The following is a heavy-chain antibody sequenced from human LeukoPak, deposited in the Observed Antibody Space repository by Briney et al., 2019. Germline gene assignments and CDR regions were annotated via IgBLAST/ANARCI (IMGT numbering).Heavy chain of an antibody. J-gene: IGHJ4*02. CDR3: ARECSTSCYTGDY. D-gene: IGHD2-2*02. CDR2: IYYSGST. V-gene: IGHV4-59*12. Sequence: SSETLSLTCTVSGGSISSYYWSWIRQPPGKGLEWIGYIYYSGSTNYNPSLKSRVTISVDTSKNQFSLKLSSVTAADTAVYYCARECSTSCYTGDYWGQGTLVTVSS. CDR1: GGSISSYY.